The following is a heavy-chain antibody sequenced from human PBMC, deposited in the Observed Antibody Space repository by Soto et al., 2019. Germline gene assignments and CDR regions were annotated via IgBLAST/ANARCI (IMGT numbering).Heavy chain of an antibody. CDR3: AKDSILEPYPLYYWFDP. CDR2: ISGSGGST. Sequence: PGGSLRLSCAASGFTFSSYAMSWVRQAPGKGLEWVSAISGSGGSTYYADSVKGRFTISRDNSKNTLYLQMNSLRAEDTAVYYCAKDSILEPYPLYYWFDPWGQGTLVTVSS. J-gene: IGHJ5*02. D-gene: IGHD1-1*01. V-gene: IGHV3-23*01. CDR1: GFTFSSYA.